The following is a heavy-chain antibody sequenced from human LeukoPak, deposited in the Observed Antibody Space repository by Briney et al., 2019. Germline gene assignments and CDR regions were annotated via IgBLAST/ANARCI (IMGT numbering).Heavy chain of an antibody. V-gene: IGHV4-59*01. CDR3: ARNVKYYYHNRGYYYYWYFDL. CDR2: IYYSGST. J-gene: IGHJ2*01. CDR1: GGSISSYY. Sequence: SETLSLTCTVSGGSISSYYWSWIRQPPGKGLEWIGYIYYSGSTNYNPSLKSRVTISVDTSKNQFSLKLSSVTAADTAVYYCARNVKYYYHNRGYYYYWYFDLWGRGTLVTVSS. D-gene: IGHD3-22*01.